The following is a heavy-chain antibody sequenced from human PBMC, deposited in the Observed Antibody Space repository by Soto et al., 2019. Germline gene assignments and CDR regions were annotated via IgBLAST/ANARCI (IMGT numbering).Heavy chain of an antibody. CDR3: ARGASCSSTSCYDNFHYGLAV. CDR1: GYTFTNYG. Sequence: GPEVKNPGASLKVSCKASGYTFTNYGITWVRQAPGQGLEWMGWSTASNGNANYAREIQGRLTLTRDTSTNTASMELRSLRSDDTAVYYCARGASCSSTSCYDNFHYGLAVWGQGTTVIVSS. D-gene: IGHD2-2*01. V-gene: IGHV1-18*01. CDR2: STASNGNA. J-gene: IGHJ6*02.